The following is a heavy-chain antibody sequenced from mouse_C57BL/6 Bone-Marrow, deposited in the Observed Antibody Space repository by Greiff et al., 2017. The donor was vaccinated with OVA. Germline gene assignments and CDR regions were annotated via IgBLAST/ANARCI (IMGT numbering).Heavy chain of an antibody. Sequence: VQLQQSGAELARPGASVKMSCKASGYTFTSYTMHWVKQRPGQGLEWIGYINPSSGYTKYNQKFKDKATLTADKSSSTAYMQLSSLTSEDSAVYYCARLYYYGSSYLYYAMDYWGQGTSVTVSS. V-gene: IGHV1-4*01. J-gene: IGHJ4*01. CDR3: ARLYYYGSSYLYYAMDY. CDR1: GYTFTSYT. D-gene: IGHD1-1*01. CDR2: INPSSGYT.